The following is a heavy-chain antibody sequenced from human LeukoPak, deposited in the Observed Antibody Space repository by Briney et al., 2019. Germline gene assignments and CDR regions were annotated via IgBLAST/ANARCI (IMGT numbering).Heavy chain of an antibody. CDR1: GNSISNYA. CDR2: IIPIFGTA. D-gene: IGHD3-16*01. V-gene: IGHV1-69*01. J-gene: IGHJ6*02. CDR3: TTRACHAGGCSSSFYYYYGLHF. Sequence: ASVKVSCKASGNSISNYAVSWVRQAPGQGFEWVGGIIPIFGTADYAQKFQGRVTITADQSTSTTYMALSSLKSEDTATYYCTTRACHAGGCSSSFYYYYGLHFWGQGTTVSVSS.